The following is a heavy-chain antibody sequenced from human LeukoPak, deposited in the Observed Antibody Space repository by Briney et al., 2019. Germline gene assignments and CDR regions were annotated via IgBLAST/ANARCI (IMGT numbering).Heavy chain of an antibody. Sequence: SETLSLTCTVSGGSISSYYWSWIRQPPGKGLEWIGYIYYSGSTNYNPSLKSRVTISVDTSKNQFSLKLSSVTAADTAVYYCARHPLAPTAYYYGMDVWGQGTTVTVSS. V-gene: IGHV4-59*08. D-gene: IGHD5-12*01. CDR2: IYYSGST. CDR3: ARHPLAPTAYYYGMDV. J-gene: IGHJ6*02. CDR1: GGSISSYY.